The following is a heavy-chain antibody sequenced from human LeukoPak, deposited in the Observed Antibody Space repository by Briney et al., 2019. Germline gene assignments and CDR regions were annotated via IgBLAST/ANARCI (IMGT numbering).Heavy chain of an antibody. Sequence: GGSLRLSCAASGFTVSSNYMSWVRQAPGKGLEWVSVIYSGGSTYYADSVKGRFTISRHNSKNTLYLQMNSLRAEDTAVYYCARGHKYYYDSSGYLDYWGQGTLVTVSS. D-gene: IGHD3-22*01. J-gene: IGHJ4*02. V-gene: IGHV3-53*04. CDR2: IYSGGST. CDR3: ARGHKYYYDSSGYLDY. CDR1: GFTVSSNY.